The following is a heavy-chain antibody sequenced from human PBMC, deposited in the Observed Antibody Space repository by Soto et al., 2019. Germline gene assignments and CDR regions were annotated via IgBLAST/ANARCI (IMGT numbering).Heavy chain of an antibody. V-gene: IGHV1-3*01. CDR2: INAGNGHT. CDR1: GYTFTSYA. Sequence: QVQLVQSGAEVKKPGASVKVSCKTSGYTFTSYAMHWVRQAPGQRLEWMGWINAGNGHTKYSQKFQGRVTITRDTSASTAYMELTSQRSEDTAVYYCARSSGFYYVDYWGQGTLVTVSS. J-gene: IGHJ4*02. D-gene: IGHD3-22*01. CDR3: ARSSGFYYVDY.